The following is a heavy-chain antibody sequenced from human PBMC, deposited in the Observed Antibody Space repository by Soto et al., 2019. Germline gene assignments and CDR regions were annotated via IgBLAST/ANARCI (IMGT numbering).Heavy chain of an antibody. Sequence: GGSLRLSCTASGFTFSYAWMSWVRQGPGKGLEWVGHIKSKIDSGTTDYAAPVKGRFTISRDDSKNTLYLQMNSLKTEDTAVYYCTTAPIILVRGVIITTFWGQGTMVTVSS. CDR1: GFTFSYAW. V-gene: IGHV3-15*01. J-gene: IGHJ4*02. D-gene: IGHD3-10*01. CDR3: TTAPIILVRGVIITTF. CDR2: IKSKIDSGTT.